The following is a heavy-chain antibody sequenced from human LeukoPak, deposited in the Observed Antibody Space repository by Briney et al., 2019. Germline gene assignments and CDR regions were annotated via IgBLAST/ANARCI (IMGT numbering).Heavy chain of an antibody. J-gene: IGHJ5*02. V-gene: IGHV4-59*08. CDR2: VSHDGTT. CDR3: ARLDCYDVVGCYNH. Sequence: SETLSLTCSVSGDSVTTYYWSWIRQATGKGLEWIGHVSHDGTTNYTPSFRSRVIMSVDTANNTISLRLTSVTAADTAIYYCARLDCYDVVGCYNHWGRGTQVTVS. CDR1: GDSVTTYY. D-gene: IGHD3/OR15-3a*01.